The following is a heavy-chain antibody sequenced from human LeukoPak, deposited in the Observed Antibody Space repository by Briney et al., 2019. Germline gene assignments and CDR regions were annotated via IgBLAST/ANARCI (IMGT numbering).Heavy chain of an antibody. CDR2: IYTGGST. CDR3: ARDLYSIDY. Sequence: GGSLRLSYAASGFTVSSNYMSWVRQAPGKGPEWVSAIYTGGSTYYADSVKGRFTISRDNSKNTLYLQMNSLRAEDTAVYYCARDLYSIDYWGQGTLVTVSS. J-gene: IGHJ4*02. D-gene: IGHD4-11*01. CDR1: GFTVSSNY. V-gene: IGHV3-53*01.